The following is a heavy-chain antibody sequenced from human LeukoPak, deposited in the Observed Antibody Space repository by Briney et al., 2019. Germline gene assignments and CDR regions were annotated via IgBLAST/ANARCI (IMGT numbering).Heavy chain of an antibody. Sequence: SVKVSCKASGGTFSSYAISWVRQAPGQGLEWMGGIIPIFGTANYAQKFQGRVTITADESTCTAYMELSSLRSEDTAVYYCARDEGDILTRYFDYWGQGTLVTVSS. CDR2: IIPIFGTA. V-gene: IGHV1-69*13. D-gene: IGHD3-9*01. CDR3: ARDEGDILTRYFDY. J-gene: IGHJ4*02. CDR1: GGTFSSYA.